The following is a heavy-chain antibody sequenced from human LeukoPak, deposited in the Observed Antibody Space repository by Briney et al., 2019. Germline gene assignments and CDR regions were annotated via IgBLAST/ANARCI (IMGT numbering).Heavy chain of an antibody. J-gene: IGHJ4*02. CDR1: GFTFSIYW. Sequence: GGSLRLSCAASGFTFSIYWVHCVRQAPGKGLVWVSRINSDGSSTSYADSVKGRFTISRDNAKNTLYLQMNSLRAEDTAVYYCASPAEEQWLVGAFDYWGQGTLVTVSS. CDR2: INSDGSST. V-gene: IGHV3-74*01. D-gene: IGHD6-19*01. CDR3: ASPAEEQWLVGAFDY.